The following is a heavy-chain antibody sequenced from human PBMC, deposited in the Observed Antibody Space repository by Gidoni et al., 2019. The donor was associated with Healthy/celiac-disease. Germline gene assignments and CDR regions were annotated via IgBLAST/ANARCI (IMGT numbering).Heavy chain of an antibody. D-gene: IGHD2-15*01. V-gene: IGHV1-69*01. CDR3: ARDRGGTLEYYFDY. J-gene: IGHJ4*02. Sequence: RQPPGQGLAWMGGIIPIFGTANYAQKFQGRVTITADESTSTAYMELSSLRSEDTAVYYCARDRGGTLEYYFDYWGQGTLVTVSS. CDR2: IIPIFGTA.